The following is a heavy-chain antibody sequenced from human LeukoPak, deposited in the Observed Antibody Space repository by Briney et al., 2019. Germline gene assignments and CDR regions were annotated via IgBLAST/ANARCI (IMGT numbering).Heavy chain of an antibody. D-gene: IGHD3-10*01. Sequence: GGSLRLSCAASGFTFSGFEMNWVRQAPGKGLEWVANIKQDGSEKYYVDSVKGRFTISRDNAKNSLYLQMNSLRADDTAAYYCARGGIRGVLMEYWGQGTLVTVSS. J-gene: IGHJ4*02. CDR1: GFTFSGFE. V-gene: IGHV3-7*03. CDR2: IKQDGSEK. CDR3: ARGGIRGVLMEY.